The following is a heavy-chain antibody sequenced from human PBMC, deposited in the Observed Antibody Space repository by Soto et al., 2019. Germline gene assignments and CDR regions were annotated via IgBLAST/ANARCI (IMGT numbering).Heavy chain of an antibody. CDR2: ISTGGDAT. CDR1: GFAFGFYE. V-gene: IGHV3-48*03. CDR3: VRDGYGNPYYYYGMDV. Sequence: RGSLRLSCATSGFAFGFYEMTWVRQATGKGLEWISYISTGGDATYYADSVKGRFTISRDNARNSLYVQMNSLRAEDTAVYYCVRDGYGNPYYYYGMDVWGQGTTVTVSS. D-gene: IGHD5-12*01. J-gene: IGHJ6*01.